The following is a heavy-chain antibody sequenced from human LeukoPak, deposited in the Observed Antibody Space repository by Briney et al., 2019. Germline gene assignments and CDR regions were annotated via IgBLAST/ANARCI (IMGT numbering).Heavy chain of an antibody. J-gene: IGHJ5*02. V-gene: IGHV3-30-3*01. CDR1: GFTFSSYA. CDR2: ISYDGSNK. CDR3: ASPPLLEWLLA. Sequence: RGSLRLSCAASGFTFSSYAMHWVRQAPGKGLEWVAVISYDGSNKYYADSVKGRFTISRDNSKNTLYLQMNSLRAEDTAVYYCASPPLLEWLLAWGQGTLVTVSS. D-gene: IGHD3-3*01.